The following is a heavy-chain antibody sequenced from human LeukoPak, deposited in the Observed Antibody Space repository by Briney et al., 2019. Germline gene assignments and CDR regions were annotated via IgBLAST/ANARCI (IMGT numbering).Heavy chain of an antibody. CDR1: GGSISSYY. Sequence: SETLSLTCTVSGGSISSYYWSWIRQPPGKGLEWIGYIYYSGSTNYNPSLKSRVTISVDTSKNQFSLKLSPVTAADTAVYYCARGPLLLWFGELDSSYGMDVWGQGTTVTVSS. J-gene: IGHJ6*02. D-gene: IGHD3-10*01. CDR3: ARGPLLLWFGELDSSYGMDV. CDR2: IYYSGST. V-gene: IGHV4-59*01.